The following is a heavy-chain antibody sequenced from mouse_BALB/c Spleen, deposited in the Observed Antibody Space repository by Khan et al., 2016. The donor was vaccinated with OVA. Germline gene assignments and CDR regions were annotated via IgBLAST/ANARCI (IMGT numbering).Heavy chain of an antibody. CDR1: GYTFTTYW. J-gene: IGHJ3*01. D-gene: IGHD1-1*01. Sequence: QVQLKQSGAELAKPGASVKMSCKASGYTFTTYWMHWVKQRPGQGLEWIGYINPSTGYIEYNQKFKDRATLTADKSSTTAYMRLSSLTSKDSAFYYCARDYYGSTSFAYWGQGTLVTVSA. CDR2: INPSTGYI. V-gene: IGHV1-7*01. CDR3: ARDYYGSTSFAY.